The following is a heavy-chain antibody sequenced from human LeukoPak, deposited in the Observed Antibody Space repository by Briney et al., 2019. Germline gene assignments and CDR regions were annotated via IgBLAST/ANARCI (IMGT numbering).Heavy chain of an antibody. Sequence: GRSLRLSCAASGFTFSSYGMHWVRQAPGKGLEWVAVIWYGGSNKYYADSVKGRFTISRDNSKNTLYLQMNSLRAEDTAVYYCAKDAVYVDTAMSNPNYYYYYMDVWGKGTTVTVSS. J-gene: IGHJ6*03. D-gene: IGHD5-18*01. V-gene: IGHV3-30*18. CDR2: IWYGGSNK. CDR1: GFTFSSYG. CDR3: AKDAVYVDTAMSNPNYYYYYMDV.